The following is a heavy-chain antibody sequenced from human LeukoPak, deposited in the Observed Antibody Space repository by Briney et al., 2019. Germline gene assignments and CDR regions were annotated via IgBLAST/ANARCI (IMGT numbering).Heavy chain of an antibody. CDR1: GGTFSSSA. V-gene: IGHV1-69*04. D-gene: IGHD6-19*01. CDR3: ASLVSAAVAGLGTDY. Sequence: SVRVSCKASGGTFSSSAISWVRQAPGKGLKWMGRIILIFGIANYAQRFQGRVTITADKSPSTASMEMSSLRSEDTAVYYCASLVSAAVAGLGTDYWGQGTLVTVSS. CDR2: IILIFGIA. J-gene: IGHJ4*02.